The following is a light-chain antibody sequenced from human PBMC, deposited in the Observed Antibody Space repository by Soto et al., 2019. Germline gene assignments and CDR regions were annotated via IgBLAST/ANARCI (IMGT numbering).Light chain of an antibody. CDR1: QGIRSD. CDR2: GAS. V-gene: IGKV1-17*01. J-gene: IGKJ1*01. CDR3: LQYNSYWT. Sequence: IQMTQFPSSLSASVGDRVTISCRASQGIRSDLAWYQQKPGKAPKRLIYGASSLQSGVPSRFSGSGSGTEFTLTISSLQPEDFATYYCLQYNSYWTFGQGTKVEIK.